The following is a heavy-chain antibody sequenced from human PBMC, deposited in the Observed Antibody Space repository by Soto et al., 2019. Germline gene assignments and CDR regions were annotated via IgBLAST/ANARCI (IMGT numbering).Heavy chain of an antibody. D-gene: IGHD2-15*01. J-gene: IGHJ6*02. Sequence: QVQLVQSGAEVKKPGSSVKVSCKASGGTVSSYAISWVRQAPGQGLEWMGGIIPVFGTVNYAQKLQGRVTITADEATSTAYMGMSSLRSEDTAVYYCARRYCSGGSCFKYNYHGMDVWGQGSTVTVSS. V-gene: IGHV1-69*12. CDR2: IIPVFGTV. CDR3: ARRYCSGGSCFKYNYHGMDV. CDR1: GGTVSSYA.